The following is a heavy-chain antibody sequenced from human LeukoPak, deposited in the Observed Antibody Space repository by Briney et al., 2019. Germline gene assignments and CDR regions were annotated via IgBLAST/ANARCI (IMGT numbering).Heavy chain of an antibody. D-gene: IGHD2-21*02. CDR2: ISDSGST. J-gene: IGHJ6*02. CDR1: GASIRNYY. Sequence: PSETLSLTCSVSGASIRNYYWSWIRQPPGRGLEWLCYISDSGSTNYNPSLNSRVTISVDQSKNQFSLKLRSMTAAETAVYYCARLKVVVTAIPYYYGMDVGGQGTTVTVSS. CDR3: ARLKVVVTAIPYYYGMDV. V-gene: IGHV4-59*01.